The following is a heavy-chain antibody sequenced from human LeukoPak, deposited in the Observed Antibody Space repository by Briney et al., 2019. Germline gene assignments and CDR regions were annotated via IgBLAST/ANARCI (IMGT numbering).Heavy chain of an antibody. CDR1: GFTFSSYA. CDR3: AREAVVTAHFDY. D-gene: IGHD2-21*02. V-gene: IGHV3-64*01. CDR2: ISSNGGST. Sequence: PGGSLRLSCAASGFTFSSYAMHWVRQAPGKGLEYVSAISSNGGSTYYANSVKGRFTISRDNSKNTLYLQMGSLRAEDMAVYYCAREAVVTAHFDYWGQGTLVTVSS. J-gene: IGHJ4*02.